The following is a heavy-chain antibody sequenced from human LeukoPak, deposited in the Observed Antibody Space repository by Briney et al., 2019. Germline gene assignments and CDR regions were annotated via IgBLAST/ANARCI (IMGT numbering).Heavy chain of an antibody. CDR2: INHSGST. CDR3: ARGRGFGRAFDY. CDR1: GGSFSGYY. Sequence: SETLSLTCAVYGGSFSGYYWSWIRQPPGKGLEWIGEINHSGSTNYNPSLKSRVTISVDTSKNQFSLKLSSVTAADMAVYYCARGRGFGRAFDYWGQGTLVTVSS. J-gene: IGHJ4*02. V-gene: IGHV4-34*01. D-gene: IGHD3-10*01.